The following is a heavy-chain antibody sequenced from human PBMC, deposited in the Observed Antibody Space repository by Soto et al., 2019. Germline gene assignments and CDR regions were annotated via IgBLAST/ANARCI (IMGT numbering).Heavy chain of an antibody. D-gene: IGHD1-1*01. CDR2: IWYDGSNK. CDR3: AAATTSNFHFPY. CDR1: GFTISTHG. J-gene: IGHJ4*02. V-gene: IGHV3-33*03. Sequence: QAQLVESGGGVVQPGTSLRLSCAASGFTISTHGMHWVRQAPGKGLEWLANIWYDGSNKFYAESVKGRFSISKDNSKTTLYLQMSSLRAEDTAVYYCAAATTSNFHFPYWGQGTQVTVSS.